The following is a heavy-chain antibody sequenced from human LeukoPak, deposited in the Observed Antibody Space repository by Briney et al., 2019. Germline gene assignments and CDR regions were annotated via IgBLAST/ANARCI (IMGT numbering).Heavy chain of an antibody. D-gene: IGHD3-3*01. V-gene: IGHV3-30*02. CDR1: GFTFSSYG. CDR3: VKDYDFWSGYSSPPRGYFDY. J-gene: IGHJ4*02. CDR2: IRYDGSNK. Sequence: PGGSLRLSCAASGFTFSSYGMHWVRQAPGKGLEWVSFIRYDGSNKYYADSVKGRFTISRDNSKNTLYLQMNSLRAEDTAVYSCVKDYDFWSGYSSPPRGYFDYWGQGTLVTVSS.